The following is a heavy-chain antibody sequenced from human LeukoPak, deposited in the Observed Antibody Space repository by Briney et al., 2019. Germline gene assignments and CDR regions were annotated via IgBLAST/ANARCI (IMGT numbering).Heavy chain of an antibody. Sequence: PGGSLRLSCAASGFTFNNAWMTWVRQAPGKGLEWVGRIKSKTDGGTADYAAPVKGRFTISRDNAMNSLYQQMNSLRAEDTAVYYCANERWYRFDFWGQGTLVTVSS. CDR3: ANERWYRFDF. CDR2: IKSKTDGGTA. D-gene: IGHD2-15*01. CDR1: GFTFNNAW. V-gene: IGHV3-15*01. J-gene: IGHJ4*02.